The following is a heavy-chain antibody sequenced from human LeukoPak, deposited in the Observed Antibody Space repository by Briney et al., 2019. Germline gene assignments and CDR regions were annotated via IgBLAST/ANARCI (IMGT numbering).Heavy chain of an antibody. CDR2: FSGSGGST. V-gene: IGHV3-23*01. Sequence: GGSLRLSCAASGFTFSSYAMSWVRQAPGKGLECISGFSGSGGSTYYADSVKGRFTISRDNSKNTLYLQMNSLRAEDTAVYYCARGDYDILTGMFSEYYFDYWGQGTLVTVSS. CDR3: ARGDYDILTGMFSEYYFDY. CDR1: GFTFSSYA. J-gene: IGHJ4*02. D-gene: IGHD3-9*01.